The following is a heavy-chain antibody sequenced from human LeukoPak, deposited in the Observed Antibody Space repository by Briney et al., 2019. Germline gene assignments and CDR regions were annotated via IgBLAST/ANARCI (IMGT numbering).Heavy chain of an antibody. V-gene: IGHV1-2*02. CDR3: ARQHGDPLGYYYYYYMDV. Sequence: ASVKVSCKASGFTFNAYYIHWVRQAPGQGLEWMGWINPNTGDTNSAQKFQGRVAMTRDTSLSTAYMDLSRLTSDDTAVYYCARQHGDPLGYYYYYYMDVWGKGTTVTISS. J-gene: IGHJ6*03. D-gene: IGHD4-17*01. CDR2: INPNTGDT. CDR1: GFTFNAYY.